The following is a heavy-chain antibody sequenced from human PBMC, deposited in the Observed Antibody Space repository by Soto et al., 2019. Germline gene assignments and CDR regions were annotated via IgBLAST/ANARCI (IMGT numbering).Heavy chain of an antibody. CDR3: AKDIVKYTYGACDY. CDR2: ISYDGSNN. D-gene: IGHD5-18*01. Sequence: PWGSLRLSCAASGFTFVSYGMCCVRHSPGKGLEWVAAISYDGSNNYHADSVKGRFTISRDNSKNTLYLQLNSLRTEDTAVYYCAKDIVKYTYGACDYWGQGVLVTVSS. V-gene: IGHV3-30*18. J-gene: IGHJ4*02. CDR1: GFTFVSYG.